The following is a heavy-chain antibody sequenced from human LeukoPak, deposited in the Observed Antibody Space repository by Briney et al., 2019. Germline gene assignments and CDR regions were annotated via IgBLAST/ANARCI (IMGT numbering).Heavy chain of an antibody. J-gene: IGHJ4*02. CDR2: IYTSGST. D-gene: IGHD2-21*02. Sequence: PSETLSLTCTVSGGSISSGSYYWSWIRQPAGKGLEWIGRIYTSGSTNYNPSLKSRVTISVDTSKNQFSLKLSSVTAADTAVYYCARAGPYTGGDPPLFDYWGQGTLVTVSS. CDR3: ARAGPYTGGDPPLFDY. V-gene: IGHV4-61*02. CDR1: GGSISSGSYY.